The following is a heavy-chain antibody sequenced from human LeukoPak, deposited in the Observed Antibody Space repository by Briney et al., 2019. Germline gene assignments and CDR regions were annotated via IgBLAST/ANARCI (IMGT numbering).Heavy chain of an antibody. D-gene: IGHD3-16*02. CDR1: GFTFSTYA. J-gene: IGHJ4*02. CDR3: AKERAGYTNPYYFDY. Sequence: GGSLRLSRAASGFTFSTYAMSWVRQAPGKGLEWVSTISGSGANTYYADSVRGRFTISRDNSKNTLYLHMNSLRAEDTAVCYCAKERAGYTNPYYFDYWGQGTLVTVSS. CDR2: ISGSGANT. V-gene: IGHV3-23*01.